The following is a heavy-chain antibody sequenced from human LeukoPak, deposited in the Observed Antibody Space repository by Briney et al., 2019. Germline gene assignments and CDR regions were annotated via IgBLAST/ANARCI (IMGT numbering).Heavy chain of an antibody. D-gene: IGHD6-13*01. J-gene: IGHJ4*02. CDR1: GFTFSSYA. CDR3: AKQSAGSAAWYSLHYDF. Sequence: GTSLRLSCAASGFTFSSYAMHWVRQAPGKGLEWVAVISYDGSNKYYADSVKGRFTISRDNSKDTLYLQMNGLRAEDTAVYFCAKQSAGSAAWYSLHYDFWGQGTLVTVSS. CDR2: ISYDGSNK. V-gene: IGHV3-30-3*02.